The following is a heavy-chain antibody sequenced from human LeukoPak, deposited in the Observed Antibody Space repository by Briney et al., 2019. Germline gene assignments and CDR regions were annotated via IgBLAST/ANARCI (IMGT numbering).Heavy chain of an antibody. D-gene: IGHD2-2*01. CDR3: ARNHVVPAAKLAYYYYYYMDV. CDR1: GGTFSSYA. Sequence: SVKVSCKASGGTFSSYAISWVRQAPGQGLEWMGGIIPIFGTANYAQKFQGRVTITADKSTSTAYMELRSLRSDDTAVYYCARNHVVPAAKLAYYYYYYMDVWGKGTTVTVSS. J-gene: IGHJ6*03. V-gene: IGHV1-69*06. CDR2: IIPIFGTA.